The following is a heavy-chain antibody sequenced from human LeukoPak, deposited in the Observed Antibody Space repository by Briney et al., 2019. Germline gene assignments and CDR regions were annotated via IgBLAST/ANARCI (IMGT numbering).Heavy chain of an antibody. V-gene: IGHV4-59*08. CDR3: ATGTYYYGMDV. CDR2: IYYSGST. CDR1: GGSISSYY. D-gene: IGHD1-1*01. Sequence: PSETLSLTCTVSGGSISSYYWSWIRQPPGKGLEWIGYIYYSGSTNYNPSLKSRVTISVDTSKNQFSLKLSSVTAADTAVYYCATGTYYYGMDVWGQGTTVTVSS. J-gene: IGHJ6*02.